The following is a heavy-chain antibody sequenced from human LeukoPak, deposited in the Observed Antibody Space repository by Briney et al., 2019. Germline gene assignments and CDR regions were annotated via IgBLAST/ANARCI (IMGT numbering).Heavy chain of an antibody. CDR3: ARVRGSHCSGGSCYPGELWFDP. V-gene: IGHV3-21*01. Sequence: NPGGSLRLSCAASGFTFSSYSMNWVRQAPGKGLEWVSSISSSSSYIYYADSVKSRFTISRDNAKNSLYLQMNSLRAEDTAVYYCARVRGSHCSGGSCYPGELWFDPWGQGTLVTVSS. J-gene: IGHJ5*02. CDR1: GFTFSSYS. CDR2: ISSSSSYI. D-gene: IGHD2-15*01.